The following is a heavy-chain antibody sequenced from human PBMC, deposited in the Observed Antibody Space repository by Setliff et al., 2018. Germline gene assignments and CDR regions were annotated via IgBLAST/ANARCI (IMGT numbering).Heavy chain of an antibody. Sequence: PSETLSLTCAVYGDSFSDYYWAWIRQTPGKGLEWVGSLSFAGDAYYNPSLKSRVTISLDRSKNQFSLELSSVTAADTAVYYCARDRPDHYEGAFDIWGQGTMVTVSS. CDR2: LSFAGDA. CDR3: ARDRPDHYEGAFDI. D-gene: IGHD4-17*01. V-gene: IGHV4-39*07. J-gene: IGHJ3*02. CDR1: GDSFSDYY.